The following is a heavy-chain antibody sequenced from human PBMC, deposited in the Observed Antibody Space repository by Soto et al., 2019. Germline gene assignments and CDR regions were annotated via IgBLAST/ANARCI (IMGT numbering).Heavy chain of an antibody. V-gene: IGHV3-30*03. CDR2: ISYDGSNK. CDR1: GFTFSSSG. D-gene: IGHD6-19*01. J-gene: IGHJ4*02. Sequence: PVGSLRLSCAASGFTFSSSGMHWVRQAPGKGLEWVAVISYDGSNKFYADSVKGRFTISRDNFRNTLYLQMNSLRAEDTAVYYCARDLSGWPLDYWGQGTLVTVSS. CDR3: ARDLSGWPLDY.